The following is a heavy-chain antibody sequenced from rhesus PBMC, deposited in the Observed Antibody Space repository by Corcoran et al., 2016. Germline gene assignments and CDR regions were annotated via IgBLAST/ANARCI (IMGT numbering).Heavy chain of an antibody. CDR1: GYSLNTGFG. Sequence: QVQLQESGPGRVKPSETPSPTVPVSGYSLNTGFGLRWRHLPPGQGPEWIGQIYGGRCSTYHNPSLKSRVTVSKDTSKNQFSLKLSSVTAADTAVDYCARNIWTGYYTPDAFDFWGQGLRVTVSS. J-gene: IGHJ3*01. CDR3: ARNIWTGYYTPDAFDF. V-gene: IGHV4-127*01. D-gene: IGHD3-3*01. CDR2: IYGGRCST.